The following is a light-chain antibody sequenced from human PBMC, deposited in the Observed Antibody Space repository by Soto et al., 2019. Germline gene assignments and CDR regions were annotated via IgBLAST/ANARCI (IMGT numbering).Light chain of an antibody. CDR3: QQYNSYPLT. Sequence: DIHMTQSPCSLSASLVDRVTITCLASQSISGYLNWYQQNPGKAPKLLISAASSLQSGVPSRFSGSGSGTAFTLTISSLQPDDFATYYCQQYNSYPLTFGGGTKVDIK. CDR1: QSISGY. V-gene: IGKV1-39*01. J-gene: IGKJ4*01. CDR2: AAS.